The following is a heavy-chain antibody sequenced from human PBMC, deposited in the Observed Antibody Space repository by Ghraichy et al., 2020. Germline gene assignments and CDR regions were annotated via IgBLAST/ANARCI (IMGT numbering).Heavy chain of an antibody. CDR1: GYTFIDYG. V-gene: IGHV1-18*04. CDR3: ARGDCSSTSCYRPGYYGMDV. D-gene: IGHD2-2*01. J-gene: IGHJ6*02. Sequence: ASVKVSCKTSGYTFIDYGISWVRQAPGQGLEWMGWISAYNGNTKYAQNFQGRVTMTTDTSTSTAYMDLRSLRSDDTAIYYCARGDCSSTSCYRPGYYGMDVWGQGTTVTVSS. CDR2: ISAYNGNT.